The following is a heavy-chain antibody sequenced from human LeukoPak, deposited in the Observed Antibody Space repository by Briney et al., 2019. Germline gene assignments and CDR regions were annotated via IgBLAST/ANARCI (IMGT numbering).Heavy chain of an antibody. CDR1: GYTFTTYG. Sequence: EASVQVSCKASGYTFTTYGINWVRQAPGHGLEWVGWISPYNGNTNYAQKLQGRVTLTTDTSTSTAYMELRSLRSDDTAVYYCARDYYNILTGYPYNALDMWGQGTMVTVS. D-gene: IGHD3-9*01. CDR2: ISPYNGNT. CDR3: ARDYYNILTGYPYNALDM. J-gene: IGHJ3*02. V-gene: IGHV1-18*01.